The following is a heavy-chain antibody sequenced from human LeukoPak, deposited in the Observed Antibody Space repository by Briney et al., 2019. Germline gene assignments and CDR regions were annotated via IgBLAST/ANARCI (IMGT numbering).Heavy chain of an antibody. CDR1: GFTFSSYD. CDR2: ISGSGGST. Sequence: PGGSLRLSCGASGFTFSSYDMSWVRQAPGKGLEWVSGISGSGGSTYSADSVRGRFTISRDNSKNTLYLQMNSLRAEDTAVYYCAKEGGYFDWPFTFDYWGQGTLVTVSS. V-gene: IGHV3-23*01. CDR3: AKEGGYFDWPFTFDY. D-gene: IGHD3-9*01. J-gene: IGHJ4*02.